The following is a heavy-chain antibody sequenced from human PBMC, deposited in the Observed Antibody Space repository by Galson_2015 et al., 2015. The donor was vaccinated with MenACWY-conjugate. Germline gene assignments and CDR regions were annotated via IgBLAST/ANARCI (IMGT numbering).Heavy chain of an antibody. D-gene: IGHD4-23*01. Sequence: SLRLSCAASGFTFSRYWMTWVRQAPGKGLEWVANMKQDGSTKNYVDSVKGRFTISRDNAKNSLFLQMNNLRAEDTAVYYCARVDYDGEACAYWGQGTLVTVS. CDR3: ARVDYDGEACAY. V-gene: IGHV3-7*03. CDR2: MKQDGSTK. J-gene: IGHJ4*02. CDR1: GFTFSRYW.